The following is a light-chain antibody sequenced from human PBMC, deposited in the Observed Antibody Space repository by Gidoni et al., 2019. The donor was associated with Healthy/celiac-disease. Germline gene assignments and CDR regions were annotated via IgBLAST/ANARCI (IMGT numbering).Light chain of an antibody. J-gene: IGKJ1*01. CDR2: GAS. CDR3: QQYGSSRET. V-gene: IGKV3-20*01. Sequence: EIVLTQSPGTLSLSPGERATLSCRASQSVSSSYLAWYQQKPGQAPRPLIYGASSRATGIPDRFSGSGSGTDFTLTISRLEPEDVAVYYCQQYGSSRETFGQGTKVEIK. CDR1: QSVSSSY.